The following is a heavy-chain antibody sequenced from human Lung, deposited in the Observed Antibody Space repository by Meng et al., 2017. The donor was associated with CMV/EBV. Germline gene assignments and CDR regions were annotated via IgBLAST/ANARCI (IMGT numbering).Heavy chain of an antibody. V-gene: IGHV4-31*02. CDR2: IYYSGST. D-gene: IGHD2-2*01. J-gene: IGHJ5*02. CDR3: ARSGRPYCSSTSCSSGWFDP. Sequence: SGGYYWSWNRQHPGKGLECMGYIYYSGSTYSDPSLKGRVTISVDTSKNQFSLKLSSVTAADTAVYYCARSGRPYCSSTSCSSGWFDPWGQGTLVTVSS. CDR1: SGGYY.